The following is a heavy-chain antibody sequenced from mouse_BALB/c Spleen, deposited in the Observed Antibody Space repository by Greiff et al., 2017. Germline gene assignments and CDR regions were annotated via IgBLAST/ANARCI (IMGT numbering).Heavy chain of an antibody. CDR2: IYPGDGDT. CDR3: AGSDYGNYNAY. CDR1: GYAFSSYW. J-gene: IGHJ3*01. Sequence: QVQLQQSGAELVRPGSSVKISCKASGYAFSSYWMNWVKQRPGQGLEWIGQIYPGDGDTNYNGKFKGKATLTANKSSSTAYMQLSSLTSEDSAVYFCAGSDYGNYNAYWGQGTLVTVSA. V-gene: IGHV1-80*01. D-gene: IGHD2-1*01.